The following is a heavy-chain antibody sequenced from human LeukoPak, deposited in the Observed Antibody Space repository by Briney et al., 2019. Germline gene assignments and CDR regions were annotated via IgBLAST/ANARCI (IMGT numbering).Heavy chain of an antibody. CDR2: INGGGSNT. Sequence: GGSLRLSCAASGFSFSSYTMNWFRQAPGKGLEWVSAINGGGSNTFYAGSVRGRFTISRDNSKDTLYLQMNSLRGEDTALYYCAKHFCTGLDCSLFDSWGQGTLVTVSS. CDR1: GFSFSSYT. CDR3: AKHFCTGLDCSLFDS. D-gene: IGHD3/OR15-3a*01. V-gene: IGHV3-23*01. J-gene: IGHJ4*02.